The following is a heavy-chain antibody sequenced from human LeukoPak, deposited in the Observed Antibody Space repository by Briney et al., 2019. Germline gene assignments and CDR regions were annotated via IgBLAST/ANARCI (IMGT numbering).Heavy chain of an antibody. CDR3: AREHGIYCSSTSCPGYFDY. CDR2: IIPILGIA. CDR1: GGTFISYA. D-gene: IGHD2-2*01. Sequence: GSSVKVSCKASGGTFISYAISWVRQAPGQGLEWMGRIIPILGIANYAQKFQGRVTITADKSTSTAYMELSSLRSEDTAVYYCAREHGIYCSSTSCPGYFDYWGQGTLVTVSS. V-gene: IGHV1-69*04. J-gene: IGHJ4*02.